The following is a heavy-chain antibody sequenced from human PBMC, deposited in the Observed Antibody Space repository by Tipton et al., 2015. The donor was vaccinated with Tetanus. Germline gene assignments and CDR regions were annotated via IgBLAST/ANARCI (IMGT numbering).Heavy chain of an antibody. CDR2: INPKTGTA. V-gene: IGHV1-46*01. CDR3: AKDKDSTTLSKYFDY. Sequence: QLVQSGPEVKKPGASVRVSCKTSGYTLTSYYLHWVRQAPGQGLEWMGLINPKTGTAKYAQTFQGRLTMTRDTSTSTVYLELSSLRSEDTAVYYCAKDKDSTTLSKYFDYWGHGTLVAVAS. D-gene: IGHD2/OR15-2a*01. J-gene: IGHJ4*01. CDR1: GYTLTSYY.